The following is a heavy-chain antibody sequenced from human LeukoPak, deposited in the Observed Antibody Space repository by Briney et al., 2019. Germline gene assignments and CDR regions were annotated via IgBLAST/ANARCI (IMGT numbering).Heavy chain of an antibody. J-gene: IGHJ2*01. V-gene: IGHV3-49*04. CDR2: IRSRSYHETT. CDR3: ARDRRDGYNDGYFSL. CDR1: GFIIDEYA. Sequence: TGGSLRLSCTASGFIIDEYAMTWVRQAPGRGLEWLGFIRSRSYHETTQYAASVRGRFTISRDDSKSVTYLQMDSLKTEDTAVYFCARDRRDGYNDGYFSLWGRGTLVSVSS. D-gene: IGHD5-24*01.